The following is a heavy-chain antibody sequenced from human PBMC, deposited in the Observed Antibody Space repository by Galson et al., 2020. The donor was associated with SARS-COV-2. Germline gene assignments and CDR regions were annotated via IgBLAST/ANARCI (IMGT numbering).Heavy chain of an antibody. CDR2: IDWDDDK. V-gene: IGHV2-70*04. CDR3: ARDYHPIEALNI. J-gene: IGHJ3*02. D-gene: IGHD3-16*01. Sequence: SGPTLVKPTQTLTLTCTFSGFSLSTRGMRVSWVRQPPGKALEWLARIDWDDDKFYSTSLKTRLTISKDASRNQVVLRMTNLDPVDTATYYCARDYHPIEALNIWGQGTVVTVSS. CDR1: GFSLSTRGMR.